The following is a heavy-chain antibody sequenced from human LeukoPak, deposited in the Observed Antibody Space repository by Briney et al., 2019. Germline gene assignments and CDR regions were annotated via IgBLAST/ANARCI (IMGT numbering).Heavy chain of an antibody. CDR2: IRYDGSDK. CDR1: GFTFSNYT. J-gene: IGHJ4*02. CDR3: AKGVYYDSSGYSFDY. V-gene: IGHV3-30*02. D-gene: IGHD3-22*01. Sequence: PGGSLRLSCAASGFTFSNYTMHWVRQAPGKGLEWVAFIRYDGSDKYYADSVRGRFTISRDNSKNTLYLQMNSLRAEDTAVYYCAKGVYYDSSGYSFDYWGQGTLVIVSS.